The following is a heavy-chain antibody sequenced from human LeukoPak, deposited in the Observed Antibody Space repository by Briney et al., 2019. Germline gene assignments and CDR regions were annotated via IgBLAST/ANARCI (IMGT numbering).Heavy chain of an antibody. Sequence: GGSLRLSCAASGFSFIRYWMNWVRQAPGKGLEWVANIKGDGIEKNYVDSVKGRFSISRDNAMNSLYLQMDSLRAEDTAVYYCAKEGAYPIITYDSWGQGALVTVSS. V-gene: IGHV3-7*01. D-gene: IGHD3-10*01. J-gene: IGHJ5*01. CDR2: IKGDGIEK. CDR1: GFSFIRYW. CDR3: AKEGAYPIITYDS.